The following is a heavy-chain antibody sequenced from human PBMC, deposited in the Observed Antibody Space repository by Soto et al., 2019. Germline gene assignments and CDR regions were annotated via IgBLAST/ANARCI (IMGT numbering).Heavy chain of an antibody. D-gene: IGHD3-3*01. Sequence: ASVKVSCKASGYTFTSYGISWVRQAPGQGLEWMGWISAYNGNTNYAQKLQGRVTMTTDTSTSTAYMELRSLGSDDTAVYYCARTTIFGVVIISDNWFDPWGQGTLVTVSS. J-gene: IGHJ5*02. CDR2: ISAYNGNT. CDR3: ARTTIFGVVIISDNWFDP. V-gene: IGHV1-18*04. CDR1: GYTFTSYG.